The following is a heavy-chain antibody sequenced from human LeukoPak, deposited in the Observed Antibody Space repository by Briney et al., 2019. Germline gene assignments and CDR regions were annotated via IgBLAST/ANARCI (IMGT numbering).Heavy chain of an antibody. CDR3: AKDRMYYYDSSGYYPDYYYYYGMDV. CDR2: ISSSSSTI. D-gene: IGHD3-22*01. V-gene: IGHV3-48*04. J-gene: IGHJ6*02. CDR1: GFTFSSYS. Sequence: GGSLRLSCAASGFTFSSYSMNWVRQAPGKGLEWVSYISSSSSTIYYADSVEGRFTISRDNAKNTLYLQMNSLRAEDTAVYYCAKDRMYYYDSSGYYPDYYYYYGMDVWGQGTTVTVSS.